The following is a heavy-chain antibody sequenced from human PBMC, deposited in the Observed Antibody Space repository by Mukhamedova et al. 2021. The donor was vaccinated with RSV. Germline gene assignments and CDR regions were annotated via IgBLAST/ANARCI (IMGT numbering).Heavy chain of an antibody. CDR2: IYPGDSDT. CDR3: ASGYCSGGSCYSEYFKH. Sequence: MGIIYPGDSDTRYSPSFQGQVTISADKSISTAYLQWSSLKASDTAMYYCASGYCSGGSCYSEYFKHWGQGTLVTVSS. V-gene: IGHV5-51*01. J-gene: IGHJ1*01. D-gene: IGHD2-15*01.